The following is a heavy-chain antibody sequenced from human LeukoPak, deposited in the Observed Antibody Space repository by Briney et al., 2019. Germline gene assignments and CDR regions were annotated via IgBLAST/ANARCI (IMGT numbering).Heavy chain of an antibody. D-gene: IGHD4-11*01. V-gene: IGHV3-21*01. CDR1: GFTFSSYS. CDR3: ARDIPTVTTTVCAFDI. J-gene: IGHJ3*02. Sequence: GGSLRLSCAASGFTFSSYSMNWVRQAPGKGLEWVSSISSSSSYIYYADSVKGRFTISRDNAKNSLYLQMNSLRAEDTAVYYCARDIPTVTTTVCAFDIWGQGTMVTVSS. CDR2: ISSSSSYI.